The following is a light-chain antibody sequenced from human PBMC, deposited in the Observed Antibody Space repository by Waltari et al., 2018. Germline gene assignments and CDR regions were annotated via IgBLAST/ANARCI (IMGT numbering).Light chain of an antibody. CDR1: QSTGSY. Sequence: EIVLTQSPATLSLSPGERATLSCSASQSTGSYLAWYQQKPGLAPSLLIYDASNRAAGIPARFSGSGSGTDFTLTISSLEPEDFAVYYCQHRSNWPPSFGQGTKVEIE. V-gene: IGKV3-11*01. J-gene: IGKJ2*01. CDR2: DAS. CDR3: QHRSNWPPS.